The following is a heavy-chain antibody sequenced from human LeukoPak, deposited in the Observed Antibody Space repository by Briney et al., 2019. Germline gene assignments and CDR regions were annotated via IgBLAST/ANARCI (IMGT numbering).Heavy chain of an antibody. CDR1: GFTFNSYW. V-gene: IGHV3-7*01. CDR3: ARVKLLWFGVDY. J-gene: IGHJ4*02. Sequence: GGSLRLSCTASGFTFNSYWMSWVRQAPGKGLEWVANIKQDGSEKYYVDSVKGRFTISRDNAKDSLYLQMNSLGAEDTAVYYCARVKLLWFGVDYWGQGTLVTVSS. CDR2: IKQDGSEK. D-gene: IGHD3-10*01.